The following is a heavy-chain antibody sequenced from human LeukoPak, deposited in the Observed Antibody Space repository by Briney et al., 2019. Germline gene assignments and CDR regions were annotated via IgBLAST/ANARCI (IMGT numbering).Heavy chain of an antibody. J-gene: IGHJ6*03. D-gene: IGHD3-10*01. CDR3: ARVVRIAGSGSYYNWNYYYYYYYMDV. CDR2: INPNSGGT. CDR1: GYTFTGYY. Sequence: ASVKVSCKASGYTFTGYYMHWVRQAPGQGLEWMGWINPNSGGTNYAQKFQGRVTMTRDTSISTAYMELSRLRSDDTAVYYCARVVRIAGSGSYYNWNYYYYYYYMDVWGKGTTVTVSS. V-gene: IGHV1-2*02.